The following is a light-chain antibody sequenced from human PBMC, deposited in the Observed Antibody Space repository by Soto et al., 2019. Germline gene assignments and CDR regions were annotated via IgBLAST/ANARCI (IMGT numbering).Light chain of an antibody. Sequence: VVTQPPSASGTPGQRVTISCSGSSSNIGSNTVNWYQQLPGTAPKLLIYSNNQRPSVVPDRFSGSKSGTSASLAISGLQSEDEADYYCAAWDDSLNGPVFGGGTKLTVL. CDR3: AAWDDSLNGPV. CDR1: SSNIGSNT. J-gene: IGLJ2*01. V-gene: IGLV1-44*01. CDR2: SNN.